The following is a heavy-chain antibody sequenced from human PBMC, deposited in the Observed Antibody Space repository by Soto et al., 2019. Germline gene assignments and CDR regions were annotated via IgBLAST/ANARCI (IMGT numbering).Heavy chain of an antibody. J-gene: IGHJ4*02. CDR3: ARGGRIQLWSARQAYYFDY. Sequence: SETLSLTCTVSGGSISSYYWSWIRQPPGKGLEWIGYIYYSGSTNYNPSLKSRVTISVDTSKNQFSLKLSSVTAADTAVYYCARGGRIQLWSARQAYYFDYWGQGTLVTVSS. CDR2: IYYSGST. D-gene: IGHD5-18*01. CDR1: GGSISSYY. V-gene: IGHV4-59*01.